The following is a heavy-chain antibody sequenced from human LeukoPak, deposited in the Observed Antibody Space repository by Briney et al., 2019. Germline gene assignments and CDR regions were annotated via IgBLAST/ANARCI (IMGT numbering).Heavy chain of an antibody. J-gene: IGHJ4*02. CDR3: ARDHGYYYDSSGYYGLGY. CDR2: INPNSGGT. CDR1: GYTFTGYY. V-gene: IGHV1-2*02. D-gene: IGHD3-22*01. Sequence: GASVKVSCKASGYTFTGYYMHWVRQAPGQGLEWMGWINPNSGGTNYAQKFQGRVTMTRDTSISTAYMELSRLRSDDTAVYYCARDHGYYYDSSGYYGLGYWGQGTLVTVSS.